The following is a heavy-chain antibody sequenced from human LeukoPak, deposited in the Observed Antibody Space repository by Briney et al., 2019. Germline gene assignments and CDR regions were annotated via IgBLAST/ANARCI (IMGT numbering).Heavy chain of an antibody. CDR1: GFTFSDYW. D-gene: IGHD3-16*01. CDR3: ARAYAGGTFDS. V-gene: IGHV3-7*04. J-gene: IGHJ4*02. CDR2: IKEDGSEN. Sequence: GGSLRLSCVASGFTFSDYWMSWVRQAPGKGLEWMANIKEDGSENYYVDSVRGRFTISRDNAKNSLYLQMNSLRAEDTAMYYCARAYAGGTFDSWGQGTLVTVSS.